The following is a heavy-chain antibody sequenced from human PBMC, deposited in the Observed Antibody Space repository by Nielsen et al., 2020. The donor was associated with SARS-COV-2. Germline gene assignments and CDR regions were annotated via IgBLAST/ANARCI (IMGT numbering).Heavy chain of an antibody. CDR2: INWNGGST. D-gene: IGHD6-13*01. V-gene: IGHV3-20*01. CDR1: GFTFDDYG. J-gene: IGHJ5*02. CDR3: ARGLIAAAGNRFDP. Sequence: GGSLRLSCAASGFTFDDYGMSWVRQAPGKGLEWVSGINWNGGSTGYADSVKGRFTISRDNAKNSLYLQMNSLRAEDTALYHCARGLIAAAGNRFDPWGQGTLVTVSS.